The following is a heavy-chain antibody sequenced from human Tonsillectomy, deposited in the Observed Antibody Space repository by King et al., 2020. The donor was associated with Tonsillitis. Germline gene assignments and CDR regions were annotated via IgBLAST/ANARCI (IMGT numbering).Heavy chain of an antibody. CDR3: AMHPHYDDYVDF. CDR1: GDSLTSGGYF. CDR2: IYHSGPT. V-gene: IGHV4-31*03. J-gene: IGHJ4*02. Sequence: VQLQESGPGLVRPSQTLSLICSVSGDSLTSGGYFWSWIRQHPDKGLEGSGSIYHSGPTYHTPSLRSRLFMSVDTSKNQFSLRLTPVTAADTAVCYCAMHPHYDDYVDFWGQGNLVPVSS. D-gene: IGHD4-17*01.